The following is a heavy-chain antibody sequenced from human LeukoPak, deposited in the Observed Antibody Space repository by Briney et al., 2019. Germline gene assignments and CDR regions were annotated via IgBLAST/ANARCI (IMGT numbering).Heavy chain of an antibody. CDR2: IRYDGSNK. V-gene: IGHV3-30*02. J-gene: IGHJ6*03. D-gene: IGHD5-12*01. CDR1: EFIVSINY. CDR3: AKDTIKVTTIRRVPHYMDV. Sequence: GGSLRLSCAASEFIVSINYMTWVRQAPGKGLEWVSFIRYDGSNKYYADSVKGRFTISRDISRNTLYLQMNSLRAEDTAVYYCAKDTIKVTTIRRVPHYMDVWGKGTTVTISS.